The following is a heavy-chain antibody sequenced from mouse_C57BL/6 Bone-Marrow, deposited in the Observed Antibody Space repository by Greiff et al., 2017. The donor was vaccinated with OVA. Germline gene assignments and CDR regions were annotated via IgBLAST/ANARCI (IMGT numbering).Heavy chain of an antibody. J-gene: IGHJ2*01. CDR3: ARGTRGY. D-gene: IGHD2-14*01. Sequence: EVQLVESGPGLVKPSQSLSLTCSVTGYSITSGYYWNWIRQFTGNKLEWMGYISYDGSNNYNPSLKNRISITRDTSKNQFFLKLNSVTTEDTATYYCARGTRGYWGQGTTLTVSS. CDR2: ISYDGSN. CDR1: GYSITSGYY. V-gene: IGHV3-6*01.